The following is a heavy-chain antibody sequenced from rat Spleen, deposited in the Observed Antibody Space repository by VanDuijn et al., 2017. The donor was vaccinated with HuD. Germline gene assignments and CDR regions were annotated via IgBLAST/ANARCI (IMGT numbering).Heavy chain of an antibody. J-gene: IGHJ3*01. CDR2: IWGDGST. V-gene: IGHV2-1*01. CDR3: TQYDWFAY. Sequence: QVQLKESGPGLVQSSQTLSLTCTVSGFSLISNTVHWVRQPPGKGLEWMGGIWGDGSTDYNSTLKSRLSISRDTSKNQVFLKMNSLHTEDTAIYFCTQYDWFAYWGQGTLVTVSS. D-gene: IGHD3-8*01. CDR1: GFSLISNT.